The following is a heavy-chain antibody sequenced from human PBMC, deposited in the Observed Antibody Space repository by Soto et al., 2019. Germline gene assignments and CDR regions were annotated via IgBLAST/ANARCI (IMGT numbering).Heavy chain of an antibody. CDR3: ARGGAYHGGSFS. CDR2: LNSDGSIT. D-gene: IGHD2-2*01. V-gene: IGHV3-74*01. J-gene: IGHJ4*02. CDR1: GFTFSGYW. Sequence: EVQLVESGGGLVQPGGSLRLSCAASGFTFSGYWMHWVRQSPGKGLVWVSRLNSDGSITSYVDSVKGRFTISRDNAKNTLYLQMTSLRAEDRAVYFCARGGAYHGGSFSWGPGSLVTVSS.